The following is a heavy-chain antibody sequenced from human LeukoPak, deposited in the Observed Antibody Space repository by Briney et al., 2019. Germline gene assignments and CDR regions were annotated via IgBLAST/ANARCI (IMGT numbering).Heavy chain of an antibody. CDR3: AKDHIAVAGTRGPYGMDV. D-gene: IGHD6-19*01. Sequence: GRSLRLSCAASGFTFSSYGMHWVRQAPGKGLEWVAVISYDGSNKYYADSVKGRFIISRDNSKNTLYLQMNSLRAEDTAVYYCAKDHIAVAGTRGPYGMDVWGQGTTVTVSS. CDR1: GFTFSSYG. CDR2: ISYDGSNK. V-gene: IGHV3-30*18. J-gene: IGHJ6*02.